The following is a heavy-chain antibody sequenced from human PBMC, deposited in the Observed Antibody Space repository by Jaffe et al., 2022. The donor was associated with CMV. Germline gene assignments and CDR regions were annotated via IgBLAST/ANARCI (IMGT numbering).Heavy chain of an antibody. CDR1: GGSFSGYY. V-gene: IGHV4-34*01. CDR3: ARGHHDYGDYGCWFDP. J-gene: IGHJ5*02. CDR2: INHSGST. D-gene: IGHD4-17*01. Sequence: QVQLQQWGAGLLKPSETLSLTCAVYGGSFSGYYWSWIRQPPGKGLEWIGEINHSGSTNYNPSLKSRVTISVDTSKNQFSLKLSSVTAADTAVYYCARGHHDYGDYGCWFDPWGQGTLVTVSS.